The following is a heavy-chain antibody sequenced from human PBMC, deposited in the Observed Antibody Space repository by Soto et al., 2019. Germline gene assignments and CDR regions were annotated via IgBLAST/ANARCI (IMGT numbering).Heavy chain of an antibody. CDR2: IYTSGST. CDR3: AREKMQLVRGYFDY. D-gene: IGHD6-6*01. V-gene: IGHV4-4*07. CDR1: GGSISSYY. J-gene: IGHJ4*02. Sequence: SETLSLTCTVSGGSISSYYWSWIRQPAGKGLEWIGRIYTSGSTNYNPSLKSRVTMSVDTSKNQFSLKLSSVTAADTAVYYCAREKMQLVRGYFDYWGQGTPVTV.